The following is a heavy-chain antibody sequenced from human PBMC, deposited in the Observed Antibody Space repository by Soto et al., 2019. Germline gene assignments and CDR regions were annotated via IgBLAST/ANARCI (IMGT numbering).Heavy chain of an antibody. J-gene: IGHJ4*02. V-gene: IGHV4-34*01. D-gene: IGHD4-4*01. CDR1: GGSFSGYY. Sequence: SETLSLTCAVYGGSFSGYYWSWIRQPPGKGLEWIGEINHSGSTNYNPSLKSRVTISVDTSKNQFSLKLSSVTAADTAVYYCAGGSGLYDYSNHWGQGTLVTVSS. CDR2: INHSGST. CDR3: AGGSGLYDYSNH.